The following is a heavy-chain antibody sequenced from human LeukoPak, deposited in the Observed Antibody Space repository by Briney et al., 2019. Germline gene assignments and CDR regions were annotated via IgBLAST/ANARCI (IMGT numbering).Heavy chain of an antibody. Sequence: PGGSLRLSCAASGFTFSSYGMNWVRQAPGKGLEWVSSISSSSSYIYYADSVKGRFTISRDDAKNSLYLQMNSLRAEDTAVYYCARRHDYSNYPDYWGQGTLVTVSS. CDR2: ISSSSSYI. V-gene: IGHV3-21*01. CDR3: ARRHDYSNYPDY. D-gene: IGHD4-11*01. CDR1: GFTFSSYG. J-gene: IGHJ4*02.